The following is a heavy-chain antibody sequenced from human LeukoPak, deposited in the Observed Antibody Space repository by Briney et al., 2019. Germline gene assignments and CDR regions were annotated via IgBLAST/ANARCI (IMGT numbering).Heavy chain of an antibody. CDR3: GKDWNRWLQLELPDS. CDR2: ISYDGNYE. Sequence: AGGSLRLSCAASGFTFSSYGMHWVRQAPGKGLEWVADISYDGNYEYYTDSVKGRFTISRDDSKNTLYLQMDSLRAEDTAVYYCGKDWNRWLQLELPDSWGQGTRVTVSS. V-gene: IGHV3-30*18. D-gene: IGHD5-24*01. CDR1: GFTFSSYG. J-gene: IGHJ4*02.